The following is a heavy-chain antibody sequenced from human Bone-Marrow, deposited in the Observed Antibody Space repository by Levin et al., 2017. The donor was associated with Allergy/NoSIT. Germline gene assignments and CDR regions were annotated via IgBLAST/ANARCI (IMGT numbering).Heavy chain of an antibody. J-gene: IGHJ6*03. V-gene: IGHV3-11*01. CDR1: GFTFSDYY. CDR2: ISSSGSTI. CDR3: ARVPGDYYGSGAGDYYMDG. D-gene: IGHD3-10*01. Sequence: GGSLRLSCAASGFTFSDYYMTWIRQAPGKGLEWVSYISSSGSTIYYADSVKGRFTISRDNAKNSLYLQVNSLRAEDTAVYYCARVPGDYYGSGAGDYYMDGWGKGTTVTVSS.